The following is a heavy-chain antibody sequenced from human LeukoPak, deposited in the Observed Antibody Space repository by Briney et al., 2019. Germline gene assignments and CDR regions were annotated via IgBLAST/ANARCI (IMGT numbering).Heavy chain of an antibody. CDR3: VRESENTALVVFDF. CDR1: GFTFSSYS. CDR2: ITSSSSYI. J-gene: IGHJ4*02. Sequence: GGSLRLSCAASGFTFSSYSMDWVRQAPGKGLEWVSSITSSSSYIYYADSVKGRFTISRDNAKSSVYLQMNSLRAEDMAVYYCVRESENTALVVFDFWGQGTLVTVSS. D-gene: IGHD5-18*01. V-gene: IGHV3-21*01.